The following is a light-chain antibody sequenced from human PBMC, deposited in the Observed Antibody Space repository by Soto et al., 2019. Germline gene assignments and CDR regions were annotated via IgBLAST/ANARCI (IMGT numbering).Light chain of an antibody. CDR3: QQYTNWHPDRT. Sequence: EIVMTQSPATLSVSPGERATLSCRASQSGCSNLAWYEQKPGQAPRRIIYGASTRATGIPARFSGRGSWTEFTINISSLQSEAFSIYFCQQYTNWHPDRTFGHGTKVVIK. J-gene: IGKJ1*01. CDR1: QSGCSN. V-gene: IGKV3-15*01. CDR2: GAS.